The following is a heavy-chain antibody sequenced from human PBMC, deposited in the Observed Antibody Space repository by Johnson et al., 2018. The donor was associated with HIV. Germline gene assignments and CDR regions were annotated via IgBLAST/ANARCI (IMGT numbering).Heavy chain of an antibody. D-gene: IGHD1-26*01. V-gene: IGHV3-30*04. J-gene: IGHJ3*02. CDR1: GFTFSTYA. CDR2: ISYDGSNK. CDR3: ARGGGSYYSGACDI. Sequence: VQLVESGGGLVQPGGSLRLSCAASGFTFSTYAMHWVRQAPGKGLEWVAVISYDGSNKYYADSVKGRFTISRDNSKNTLYLQMNSLRAEDTAVYYCARGGGSYYSGACDIWGQGTMVTVSS.